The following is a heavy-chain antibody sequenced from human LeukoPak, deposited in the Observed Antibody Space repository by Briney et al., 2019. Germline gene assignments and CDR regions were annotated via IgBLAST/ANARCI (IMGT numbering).Heavy chain of an antibody. V-gene: IGHV3-30-3*01. Sequence: GRSVRLSCAVSGFTFTYYAMHWVRQAPGKGLEWVAVISHDGSNQQYADSVKGQVTISRDNSKSTLYLQMASLRAGDTAVYYCARQGDTGSWYFDNWGQGTLVTVSS. CDR1: GFTFTYYA. J-gene: IGHJ4*02. D-gene: IGHD2-21*02. CDR3: ARQGDTGSWYFDN. CDR2: ISHDGSNQ.